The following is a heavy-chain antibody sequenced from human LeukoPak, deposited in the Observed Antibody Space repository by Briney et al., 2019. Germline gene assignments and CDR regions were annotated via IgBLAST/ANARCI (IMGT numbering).Heavy chain of an antibody. CDR3: ATGVPWLPSHAFDS. Sequence: SETLCLSCAVSGVSFSGYYWSWIRQPPGKGLEWIGEINHSGSTDYNPSLKSRVTISVDTSKNQFSLKLSSVAAADTAVYYSATGVPWLPSHAFDSWGQGTMVTVSA. CDR1: GVSFSGYY. CDR2: INHSGST. J-gene: IGHJ3*02. V-gene: IGHV4-34*01. D-gene: IGHD5-12*01.